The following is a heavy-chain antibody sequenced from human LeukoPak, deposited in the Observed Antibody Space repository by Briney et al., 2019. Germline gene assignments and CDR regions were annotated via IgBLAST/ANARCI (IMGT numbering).Heavy chain of an antibody. D-gene: IGHD2-2*01. CDR2: ISSSSSYI. Sequence: GGSLRLSCAASGFTFSSYSMNWVRQAPGKGLEWVSSISSSSSYIYYADSVKGRFTISRDNAKNSLYLQMNSLRAEDTAVYYCARGVCSSTSCYAPSYYYYYYGMDVWGRGTTVTVSS. CDR3: ARGVCSSTSCYAPSYYYYYYGMDV. V-gene: IGHV3-21*01. J-gene: IGHJ6*02. CDR1: GFTFSSYS.